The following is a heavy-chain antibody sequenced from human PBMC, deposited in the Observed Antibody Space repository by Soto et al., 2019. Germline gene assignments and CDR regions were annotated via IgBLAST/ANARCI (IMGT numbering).Heavy chain of an antibody. V-gene: IGHV6-1*01. CDR3: ARYVDIVATVPGCYYYGMDV. Sequence: SQTLSLTCAISGDSVSSNSAAWNWIRQSPSRGLEWLGRTYYRSKWYNDYAVSVKSRITINPDTSENQFSLQLNSVTPEDTAVYYCARYVDIVATVPGCYYYGMDVWGQGTTVTVSS. CDR1: GDSVSSNSAA. J-gene: IGHJ6*02. D-gene: IGHD5-12*01. CDR2: TYYRSKWYN.